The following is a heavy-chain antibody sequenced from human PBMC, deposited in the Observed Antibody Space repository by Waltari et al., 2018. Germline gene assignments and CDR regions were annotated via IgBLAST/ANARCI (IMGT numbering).Heavy chain of an antibody. CDR2: INSDGSST. Sequence: EVQLVESGGGLVQPGGSLGLSCAASGFTFSSYWIHWVRQAPGKGLVWVSSINSDGSSTSYADSVKGRFTISRDNAKNTLYLQMNSLRAEDTAVYYCARVVGSSWYESDYWGQGTLVTVSS. CDR1: GFTFSSYW. V-gene: IGHV3-74*01. CDR3: ARVVGSSWYESDY. D-gene: IGHD6-13*01. J-gene: IGHJ4*02.